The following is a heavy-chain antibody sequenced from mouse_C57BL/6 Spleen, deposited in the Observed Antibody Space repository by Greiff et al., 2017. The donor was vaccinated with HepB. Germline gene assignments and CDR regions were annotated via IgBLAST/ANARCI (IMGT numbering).Heavy chain of an antibody. Sequence: VKLQESGPGLVAPSQSLSITCTVSGFSLTSYGVHWVRQPPGKGLEWLVVIWSDGSTTYNSALKSRLSISKDNSKSQVFLKMNSLQTDDTAMYYCARQRDGYDEDYAMDYWGQGTSVTVSS. J-gene: IGHJ4*01. D-gene: IGHD2-2*01. CDR1: GFSLTSYG. V-gene: IGHV2-6-1*01. CDR3: ARQRDGYDEDYAMDY. CDR2: IWSDGST.